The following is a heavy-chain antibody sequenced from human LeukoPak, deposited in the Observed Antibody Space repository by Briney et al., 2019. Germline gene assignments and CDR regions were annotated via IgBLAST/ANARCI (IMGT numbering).Heavy chain of an antibody. V-gene: IGHV3-73*01. CDR2: VQTKPKSYAT. J-gene: IGHJ4*02. D-gene: IGHD6-19*01. CDR1: GFTFSGSD. Sequence: GGSLKLSCAASGFTFSGSDIHWVRQASGKGLEWVGRVQTKPKSYATAYAASLKGRSIISRDDSVNTAYLQMNSLRTEDTAVYYCTTYRSGHYWGQGTLVTVSS. CDR3: TTYRSGHY.